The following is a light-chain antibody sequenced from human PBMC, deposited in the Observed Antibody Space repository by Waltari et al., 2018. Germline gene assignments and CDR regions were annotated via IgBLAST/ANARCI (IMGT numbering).Light chain of an antibody. CDR1: QSISRY. J-gene: IGKJ1*01. CDR3: QHHFRLPAT. V-gene: IGKV3-20*01. Sequence: IMLTQSPGTLSLSPGERATLPCRASQSISRYLALYQQKHGQAPRLLIYGASTRATGIPDRFSGSGSGTDFSLTISGLEPEDSAVYYCQHHFRLPATFGQGTKVEIK. CDR2: GAS.